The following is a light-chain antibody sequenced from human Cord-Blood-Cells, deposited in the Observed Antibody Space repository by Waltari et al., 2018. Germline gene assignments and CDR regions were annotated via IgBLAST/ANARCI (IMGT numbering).Light chain of an antibody. J-gene: IGKJ4*01. CDR1: QGISNY. CDR2: AAS. V-gene: IGKV1-27*01. CDR3: QKYNSAPLT. Sequence: DIQMTQSPSPLSASVGDRVPIPCRASQGISNYLAWYQQKPGKAPKLLIYAASTLQSGVPSRFSGSGSGTDFTLTISSLQPEDVATYYCQKYNSAPLTFGGGTKVEIK.